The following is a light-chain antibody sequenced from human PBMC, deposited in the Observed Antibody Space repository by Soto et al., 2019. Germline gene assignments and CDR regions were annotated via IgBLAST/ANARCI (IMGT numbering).Light chain of an antibody. CDR1: QSVTSSY. V-gene: IGKV3-20*01. Sequence: EIVLTQSPVTVSLSPGERATLSCRASQSVTSSYLAWYQQKPGQAPRLLIYGVSSRATGIPDRFSGSGAGTDFTLTISRLEPEDFAVYYCQQCGDSPLTFGGGTRWISN. CDR3: QQCGDSPLT. CDR2: GVS. J-gene: IGKJ4*01.